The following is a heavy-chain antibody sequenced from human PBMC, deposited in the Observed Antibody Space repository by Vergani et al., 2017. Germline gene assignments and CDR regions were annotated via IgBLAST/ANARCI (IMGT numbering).Heavy chain of an antibody. CDR2: ISAYNGNT. CDR1: GYTFTSYG. Sequence: QVQLVQSGAEVKKPGASVKVSCKASGYTFTSYGISWARQAPGQGLEWMGWISAYNGNTNYAQKLQGRVTMTTDTSMSTAYMELRSLKSDDTAVYYCARDPDIVVVPAAPYYYYYYGMDVWGQGTTVTVSS. V-gene: IGHV1-18*04. D-gene: IGHD2-2*01. J-gene: IGHJ6*02. CDR3: ARDPDIVVVPAAPYYYYYYGMDV.